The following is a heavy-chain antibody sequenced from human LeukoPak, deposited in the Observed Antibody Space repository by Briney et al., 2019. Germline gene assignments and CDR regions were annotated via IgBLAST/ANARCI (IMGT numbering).Heavy chain of an antibody. V-gene: IGHV3-48*04. Sequence: GGSLRLSCAASGFTFSDYSMNWVRQAPGKGLEWVSYISFSVNTKYYGDSVKGRFTISRDNAKNPLYLHMDSLRAEDTAVYYCARGAYSSGWAYFDHWGQGTLVTVSS. CDR3: ARGAYSSGWAYFDH. CDR1: GFTFSDYS. D-gene: IGHD6-19*01. CDR2: ISFSVNTK. J-gene: IGHJ4*02.